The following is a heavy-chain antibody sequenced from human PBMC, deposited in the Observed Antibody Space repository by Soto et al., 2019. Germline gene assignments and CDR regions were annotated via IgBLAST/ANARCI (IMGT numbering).Heavy chain of an antibody. V-gene: IGHV5-51*01. CDR1: GYSFTSYW. J-gene: IGHJ3*02. CDR3: ARGAKRFLIAVAGTSAFDI. CDR2: IYPGDSDT. Sequence: GESLKISCKGSGYSFTSYWIGWVRQMPGKGLEWMGIIYPGDSDTRYSPSFQGQVTISADKSISTAYLQWSSLKASDTAMYYCARGAKRFLIAVAGTSAFDIWGQGTMVTVSS. D-gene: IGHD6-19*01.